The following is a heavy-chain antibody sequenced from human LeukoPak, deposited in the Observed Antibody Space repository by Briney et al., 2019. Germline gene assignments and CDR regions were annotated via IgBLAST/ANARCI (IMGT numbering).Heavy chain of an antibody. J-gene: IGHJ5*02. CDR3: ARDPYYFDRSGYYASDL. D-gene: IGHD3-22*01. CDR2: INQDGSEK. V-gene: IGHV3-7*01. CDR1: GFTFSDYW. Sequence: GGSLRLSCAASGFTFSDYWISWVRQAPGKGLEWVANINQDGSEKHYVDSLRGRFTISRDNAKNSLYLQMNSLRAEDTAVYFCARDPYYFDRSGYYASDLWGQGTLVTVSS.